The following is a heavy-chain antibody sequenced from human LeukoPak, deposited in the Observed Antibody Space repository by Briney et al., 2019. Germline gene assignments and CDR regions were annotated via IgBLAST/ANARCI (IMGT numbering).Heavy chain of an antibody. CDR2: IESTSSPI. CDR3: ARATGNGYDY. CDR1: GFTFRIYS. Sequence: GGSLRLSCAASGFTFRIYSMNWVRQAPGRGLEWVSYIESTSSPIYYVDSVKGRFTMSRDNAKNSLFLQTNNLRVEDTAIYYCARATGNGYDYWGQGTLVTVSP. V-gene: IGHV3-48*04. D-gene: IGHD1-1*01. J-gene: IGHJ4*02.